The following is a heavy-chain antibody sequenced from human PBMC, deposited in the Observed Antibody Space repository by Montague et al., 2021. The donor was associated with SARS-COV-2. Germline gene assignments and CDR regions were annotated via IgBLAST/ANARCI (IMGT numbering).Heavy chain of an antibody. Sequence: TLSLTCTVSGGSISSGGYYWSWIRQHPGKGLEWIGYIYYSGSTYYNPSLKSRVTISVDTSKNQFSLKLSSVTAAATAVYYCARVNTVRVYWFDPWGQGTLVIVSS. V-gene: IGHV4-31*03. CDR3: ARVNTVRVYWFDP. J-gene: IGHJ5*02. D-gene: IGHD4-11*01. CDR1: GGSISSGGYY. CDR2: IYYSGST.